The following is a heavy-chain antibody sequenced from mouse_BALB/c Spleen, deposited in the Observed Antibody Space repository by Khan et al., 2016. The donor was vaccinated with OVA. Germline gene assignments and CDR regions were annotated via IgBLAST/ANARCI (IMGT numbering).Heavy chain of an antibody. D-gene: IGHD2-2*01. CDR3: ARSGIGSFAY. Sequence: QVRLQQSGAELARPGASVKLSCKASGYTFTDYYINWVKQRTGQGLEWIGELYPGSGNTYYNEKFKDKATLTADKSSSTAFMQLNSLTSEDSSVYFCARSGIGSFAYWGQGTLVTVSA. CDR1: GYTFTDYY. CDR2: LYPGSGNT. V-gene: IGHV1-77*01. J-gene: IGHJ3*01.